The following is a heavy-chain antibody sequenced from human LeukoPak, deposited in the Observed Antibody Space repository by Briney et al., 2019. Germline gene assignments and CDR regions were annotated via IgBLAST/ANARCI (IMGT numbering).Heavy chain of an antibody. Sequence: GGSLRLSCAASGFTFSSYWMHWVRQAPGKGLVWVSRINSDGSSTSYADSVKGRFTISRDNAKNTLYLQMNNLRAEDTAVYYCSSGSSHAFDIWGQGTMVTVSS. CDR1: GFTFSSYW. D-gene: IGHD2-15*01. CDR3: SSGSSHAFDI. V-gene: IGHV3-74*01. CDR2: INSDGSST. J-gene: IGHJ3*02.